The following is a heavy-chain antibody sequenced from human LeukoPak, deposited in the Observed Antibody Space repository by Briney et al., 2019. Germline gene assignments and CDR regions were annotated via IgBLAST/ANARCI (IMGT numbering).Heavy chain of an antibody. J-gene: IGHJ4*02. V-gene: IGHV1-3*04. Sequence: ASVKVSYKASGYTFNSYAIHWVRQAPGQRLEWMGWVNTGNGNTKYSQTFQGKFIITSDTSASTAYMELSSLRSEDTAVYYCRAFTVTTGDYFDYWGQGTLVTASS. CDR2: VNTGNGNT. CDR3: RAFTVTTGDYFDY. D-gene: IGHD4-17*01. CDR1: GYTFNSYA.